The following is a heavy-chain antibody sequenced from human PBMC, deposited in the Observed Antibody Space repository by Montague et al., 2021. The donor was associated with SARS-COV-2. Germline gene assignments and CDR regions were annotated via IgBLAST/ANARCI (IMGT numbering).Heavy chain of an antibody. J-gene: IGHJ6*02. CDR2: TYYRSKWYN. CDR1: GDSVSSNSAN. V-gene: IGHV6-1*01. Sequence: CAISGDSVSSNSANWSWIRQSPSTGLEWLGRTYYRSKWYNDYAVSVKSRISINPDTSKNQFSLQLNSVTPDDTAVYYCARLKYGMDVWGQGTTVTVSS. CDR3: ARLKYGMDV.